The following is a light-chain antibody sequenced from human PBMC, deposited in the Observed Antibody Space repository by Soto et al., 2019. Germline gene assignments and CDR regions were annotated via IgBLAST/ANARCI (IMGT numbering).Light chain of an antibody. V-gene: IGKV3-20*01. CDR1: QTVSSIY. Sequence: EIVLTQSPGTLSLSPGERATLSCRASQTVSSIYLAWYQQKPGQAPRLLVYGASSRDIGIPDRFSASGSGTDFTLTISRLEPEDFAVYYCQQYGRSLTFGGGTKVEIK. CDR2: GAS. CDR3: QQYGRSLT. J-gene: IGKJ4*01.